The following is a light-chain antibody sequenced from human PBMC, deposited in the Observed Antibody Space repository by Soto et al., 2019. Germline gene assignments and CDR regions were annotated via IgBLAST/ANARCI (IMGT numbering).Light chain of an antibody. Sequence: TQMTQSPSSLSASVGDRFTITCRASQDIGIDLAWYQLKPGKAPKLLIYAASSLQSGVPSRFSGSGSGTDFTLTISSLQPEDFATYYCQQSYSTWTFGQGTKVDIK. CDR3: QQSYSTWT. CDR2: AAS. CDR1: QDIGID. J-gene: IGKJ1*01. V-gene: IGKV1-39*01.